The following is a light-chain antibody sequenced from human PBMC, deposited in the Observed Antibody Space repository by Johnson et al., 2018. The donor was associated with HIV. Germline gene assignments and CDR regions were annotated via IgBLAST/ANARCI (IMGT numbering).Light chain of an antibody. Sequence: QSVLTQPPSVSAAPGQRVNISCSGNISNIESYFVSWYQQLPGAAPTLLIYEDNKRPSGIPDRFSGSKSGATATLGITGFQTGDEADYYCGIWDASLSPLYVFGSGTTITVL. V-gene: IGLV1-51*02. CDR3: GIWDASLSPLYV. J-gene: IGLJ1*01. CDR2: EDN. CDR1: ISNIESYF.